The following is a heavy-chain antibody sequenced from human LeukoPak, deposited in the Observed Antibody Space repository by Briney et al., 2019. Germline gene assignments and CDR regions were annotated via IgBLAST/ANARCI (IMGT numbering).Heavy chain of an antibody. CDR3: ARMVRGLPFDY. V-gene: IGHV4-34*01. Sequence: SETLSLTCAVYGGSFSGYYWSWIRQPPGKGLEWIGEINHSGSTNYNPSLKSRVTISVDTSKNQFSLKLSSVTAADTAVYYCARMVRGLPFDYWGQGTLVTVSS. CDR1: GGSFSGYY. D-gene: IGHD3-10*01. CDR2: INHSGST. J-gene: IGHJ4*02.